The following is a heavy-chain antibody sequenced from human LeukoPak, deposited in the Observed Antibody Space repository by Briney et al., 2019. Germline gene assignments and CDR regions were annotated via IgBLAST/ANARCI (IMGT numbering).Heavy chain of an antibody. Sequence: PGGSLRLSCAASGFVFSASYMSWVRKAPGKGLEWVSVISGSGISTYYADSVKGRFTISRDNSKNTVYLQMNSLRAEDTAVYYCAKDIALAGRAYYYYAMDAWGQGTTVTVSS. CDR3: AKDIALAGRAYYYYAMDA. CDR1: GFVFSASY. J-gene: IGHJ6*02. V-gene: IGHV3-23*01. D-gene: IGHD6-19*01. CDR2: ISGSGIST.